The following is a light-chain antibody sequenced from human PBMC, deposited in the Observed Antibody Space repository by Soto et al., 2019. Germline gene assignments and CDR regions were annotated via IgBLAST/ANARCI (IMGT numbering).Light chain of an antibody. CDR2: RAS. CDR3: MQGTHWPPT. V-gene: IGKV2-30*01. J-gene: IGKJ1*01. Sequence: DVVMTQSPLSLPVTLGQPASISCRSSQSLVYSDGIAYLNWFHQRPGQAPRRLIYRASNRDSGVRDRFSVSGSCTDFTLKISRVEAEDVGVYYCMQGTHWPPTFGPVPKVESK. CDR1: QSLVYSDGIAY.